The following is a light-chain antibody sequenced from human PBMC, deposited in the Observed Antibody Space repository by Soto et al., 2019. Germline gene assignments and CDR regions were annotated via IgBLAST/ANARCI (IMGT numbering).Light chain of an antibody. Sequence: EIVLTQSPGTLSLSPGERATLSCRASQSVSSSYLAWYQQKPGQAPRLLIYGASIRATGIPDRFGGSGSGTDFTLTISRLEPEDFAVYYCQQYGDSPLFGTGTKVDIK. CDR2: GAS. J-gene: IGKJ3*01. CDR3: QQYGDSPL. CDR1: QSVSSSY. V-gene: IGKV3-20*01.